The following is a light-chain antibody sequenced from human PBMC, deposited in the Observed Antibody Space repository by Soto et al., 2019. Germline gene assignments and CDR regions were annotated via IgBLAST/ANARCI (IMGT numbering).Light chain of an antibody. V-gene: IGKV1-5*03. CDR3: QHYNSYSEA. CDR2: KAS. Sequence: DIQMTQSPSTLSASVGGRVTITCRASQSISSWLAWYQQKPGKAPKLLIYKASSLESGVPSRFSGSGSGTEFTLTISNLQPDDFATYYCQHYNSYSEAFXQGTKLDIK. CDR1: QSISSW. J-gene: IGKJ1*01.